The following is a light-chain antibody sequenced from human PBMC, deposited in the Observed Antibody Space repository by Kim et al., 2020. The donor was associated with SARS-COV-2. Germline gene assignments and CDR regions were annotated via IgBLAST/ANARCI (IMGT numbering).Light chain of an antibody. Sequence: QRVTISCSGSTSHIGTYTVNWYQHLPRTAPKLLIYPNNQRPSGVPDRFSGSKSGTSASLAISGLQSEDEADYFCATWDGRLHGWVFGAGTQLTVL. CDR2: PNN. CDR1: TSHIGTYT. V-gene: IGLV1-44*01. J-gene: IGLJ3*02. CDR3: ATWDGRLHGWV.